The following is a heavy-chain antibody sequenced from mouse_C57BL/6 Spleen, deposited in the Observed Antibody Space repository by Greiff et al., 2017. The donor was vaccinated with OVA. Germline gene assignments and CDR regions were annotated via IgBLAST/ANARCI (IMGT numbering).Heavy chain of an antibody. CDR2: IDPSDSYT. J-gene: IGHJ2*01. CDR1: GYTFTSYW. Sequence: VKLQQPGAELVKPGASVKLSCKASGYTFTSYWMQWVKQRPGQGLEWIGEIDPSDSYTNYNQKFKGKATLTVDTSSSTAYMQLSSLTSEDSAVYYCARPGYGSGDYWGQGTTLTVSS. D-gene: IGHD2-10*02. CDR3: ARPGYGSGDY. V-gene: IGHV1-50*01.